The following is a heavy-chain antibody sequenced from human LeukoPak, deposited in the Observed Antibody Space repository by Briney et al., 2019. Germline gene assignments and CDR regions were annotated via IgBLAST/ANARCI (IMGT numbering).Heavy chain of an antibody. V-gene: IGHV4-30-4*01. CDR3: ARAKGNYQNWFDP. CDR2: IYYTGRT. CDR1: GGSISSGDFH. J-gene: IGHJ5*02. D-gene: IGHD1-7*01. Sequence: SETLSLTCTVSGGSISSGDFHWSWVRQPPGKGLEWIGYIYYTGRTYYNPSLKSRVTISVDTSKNQFFLKLNSVTATDTAVYYCARAKGNYQNWFDPWGQGTLVTVSS.